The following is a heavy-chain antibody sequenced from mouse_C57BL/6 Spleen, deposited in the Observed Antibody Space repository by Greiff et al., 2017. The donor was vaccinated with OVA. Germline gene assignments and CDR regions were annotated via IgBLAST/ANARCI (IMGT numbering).Heavy chain of an antibody. CDR2: INPSNGGT. D-gene: IGHD3-2*02. V-gene: IGHV1-53*01. CDR1: GYTFTSYW. J-gene: IGHJ2*01. Sequence: VQLQQSGTELVKPGASVNLSCKASGYTFTSYWMHWVKQRPGQGLEWIGNINPSNGGTNYNEKFKSKATLTVDKSSSTAYMQLSSLTSEDSAVYYCARSGTIYYFDYWGQGTTLTVSS. CDR3: ARSGTIYYFDY.